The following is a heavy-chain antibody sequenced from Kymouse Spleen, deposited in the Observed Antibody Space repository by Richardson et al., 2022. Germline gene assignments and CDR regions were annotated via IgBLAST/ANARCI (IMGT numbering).Heavy chain of an antibody. V-gene: IGHV4-39*01. CDR2: IYYSGST. CDR1: GGSISSSSYY. J-gene: IGHJ3*02. CDR3: ARTLNWNYGVFDAFDI. D-gene: IGHD1-7*01. Sequence: QLQLQESGPGLVKPSETLSLTCTVSGGSISSSSYYWGWIRQPPGKGLEWIGSIYYSGSTYYNPSLKSRVTISVDTSKNQFSLKLSSVTAADTAVYYCARTLNWNYGVFDAFDIWGQGTMVTVSS.